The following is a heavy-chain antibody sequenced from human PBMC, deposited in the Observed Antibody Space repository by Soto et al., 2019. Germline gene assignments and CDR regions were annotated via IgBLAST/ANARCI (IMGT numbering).Heavy chain of an antibody. V-gene: IGHV3-23*01. CDR1: GFTFSNYA. CDR3: AKGSLEDIYCSGGSCYPSSGPYFDY. J-gene: IGHJ4*02. D-gene: IGHD2-15*01. Sequence: PGGSLRLSCAASGFTFSNYAMTWVRQAPGKGLEWVSAISGSGGSTYYADSVKGRFTISRDNSKNTLYLQMNSLRAEDTAVYYCAKGSLEDIYCSGGSCYPSSGPYFDYWGQGTLVTVSS. CDR2: ISGSGGST.